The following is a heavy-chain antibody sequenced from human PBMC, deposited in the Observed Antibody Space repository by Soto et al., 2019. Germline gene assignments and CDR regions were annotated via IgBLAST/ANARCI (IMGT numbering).Heavy chain of an antibody. CDR2: FIPVYRTL. CDR3: AAGVIWIGYFTVDS. D-gene: IGHD3-3*01. V-gene: IGHV1-69*01. Sequence: QVQLVQSGAEVKKPGSSVKVSCKASGGSFGNSAINWVRQTPGQGLEWLGGFIPVYRTLNYAQKFQGRVTMTAAESTGTAYMTLSSLASDDTAVYYCAAGVIWIGYFTVDSWGQGTRVTVSS. J-gene: IGHJ4*02. CDR1: GGSFGNSA.